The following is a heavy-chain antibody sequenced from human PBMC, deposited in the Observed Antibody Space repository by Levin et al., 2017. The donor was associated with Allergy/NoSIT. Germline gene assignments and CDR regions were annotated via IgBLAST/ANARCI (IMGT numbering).Heavy chain of an antibody. CDR2: ISWNSGSI. Sequence: SCAASGFTFDDYAMHWVRQAPGKGLEWVSGISWNSGSIGYADSVKGRFTISRDNAKNSLYLQMNSLRAEDTALYYCAKDSNYYGSGRNFDYWGQGTRVTVSS. V-gene: IGHV3-9*01. CDR1: GFTFDDYA. J-gene: IGHJ4*02. CDR3: AKDSNYYGSGRNFDY. D-gene: IGHD3-10*01.